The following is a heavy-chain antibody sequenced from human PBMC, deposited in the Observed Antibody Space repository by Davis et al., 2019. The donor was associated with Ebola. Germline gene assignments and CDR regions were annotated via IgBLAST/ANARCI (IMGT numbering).Heavy chain of an antibody. CDR2: ISGSGGST. J-gene: IGHJ4*02. V-gene: IGHV3-23*01. D-gene: IGHD3-10*01. Sequence: GESLKISCAASGFTFSSYAMSWVRQATGKGLEWVSAISGSGGSTSYADSVKGRFTISRDNSKNTLYLQMNSLRAEDTAVYYCAKGAPNMVRGYYFDYWGQGTLVTVSS. CDR1: GFTFSSYA. CDR3: AKGAPNMVRGYYFDY.